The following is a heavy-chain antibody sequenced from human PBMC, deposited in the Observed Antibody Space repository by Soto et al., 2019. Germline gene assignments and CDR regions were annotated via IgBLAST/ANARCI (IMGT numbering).Heavy chain of an antibody. CDR2: IYYSGST. V-gene: IGHV4-39*01. CDR3: ASGGRWELPQDY. J-gene: IGHJ4*02. CDR1: GGSVSSSSYY. D-gene: IGHD1-26*01. Sequence: SETLSLTGTVSGGSVSSSSYYWCWIRQPPGKGLEWMGSIYYSGSTYYNPSLKSRVTISLDTSKNQFSLKLSSVTAADTAVYYCASGGRWELPQDYWGQGTLVTVSS.